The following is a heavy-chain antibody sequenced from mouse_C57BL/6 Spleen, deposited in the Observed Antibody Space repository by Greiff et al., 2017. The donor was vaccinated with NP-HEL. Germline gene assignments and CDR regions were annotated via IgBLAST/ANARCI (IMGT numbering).Heavy chain of an antibody. D-gene: IGHD1-1*01. CDR3: ASPTGAAGFTY. Sequence: VQLQQSGPVLVKPGASVKMSCKASGYTFTDYYMNWVKQSHGKSLEWIGVINPYNGGTSYNQKFKGKATLTVDKSSSTAYMELNSLTSEDSAVYYCASPTGAAGFTYWGQGTLVTVSA. CDR2: INPYNGGT. J-gene: IGHJ3*01. V-gene: IGHV1-19*01. CDR1: GYTFTDYY.